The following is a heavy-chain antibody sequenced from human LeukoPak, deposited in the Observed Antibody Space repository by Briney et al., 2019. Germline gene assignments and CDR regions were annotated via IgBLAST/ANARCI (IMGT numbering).Heavy chain of an antibody. CDR1: GGAISISTYY. V-gene: IGHV4-39*01. D-gene: IGHD3-22*01. Sequence: PSETLSLTCTVSGGAISISTYYWGWIRQPPGKGLEWIGNIYYSGSTYYNPSLKSRVTISVDTSKNQFSLRLSSVTAADTAVYYCARLGTGYDSSGYSIGWFDHWGQGTLVTVSS. CDR2: IYYSGST. J-gene: IGHJ5*02. CDR3: ARLGTGYDSSGYSIGWFDH.